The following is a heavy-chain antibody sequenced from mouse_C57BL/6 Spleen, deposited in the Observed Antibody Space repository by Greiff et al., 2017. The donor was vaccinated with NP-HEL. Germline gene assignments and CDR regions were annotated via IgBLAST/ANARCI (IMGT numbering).Heavy chain of an antibody. CDR2: IYPRSGNT. J-gene: IGHJ2*01. CDR1: GYTFTSYG. CDR3: AREELDSSGYEGY. Sequence: QVQLQQSGAELARPGASVKLSCKASGYTFTSYGISWVKQRTGQGLEWIGEIYPRSGNTYYNEKFKGKATLTADKSSSTASMERSSLTAEDSAVYFCAREELDSSGYEGYWGQGTTRTVAS. V-gene: IGHV1-81*01. D-gene: IGHD3-2*02.